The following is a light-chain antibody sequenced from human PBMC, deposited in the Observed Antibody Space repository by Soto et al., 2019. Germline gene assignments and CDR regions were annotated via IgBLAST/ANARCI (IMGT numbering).Light chain of an antibody. CDR3: QQYNGYPYS. J-gene: IGKJ2*01. V-gene: IGKV1-5*01. CDR2: DAS. CDR1: QNIGTS. Sequence: DIQMTQSPSTLSASVGDRVTITCRASQNIGTSLAWYQQTPGKAPKLLISDASILESGVPSRFGGSGSGTEFTLSITSLQPDDFATYYCQQYNGYPYSFGQGTKVDIK.